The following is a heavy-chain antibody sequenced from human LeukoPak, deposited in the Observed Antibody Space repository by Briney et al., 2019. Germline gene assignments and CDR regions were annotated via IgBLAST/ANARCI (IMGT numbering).Heavy chain of an antibody. CDR3: ARDYKYAFDN. V-gene: IGHV3-48*01. CDR1: GFRFSDYS. J-gene: IGHJ4*02. CDR2: IGIDSGNT. D-gene: IGHD5-24*01. Sequence: GSLRLSCAASGFRFSDYSMNWVRQAPGKGLEWISYIGIDSGNTNYADSVKGRFTVSGDEAKKSLYLQMNSLRVEDTAVYYCARDYKYAFDNWGQGTLVTVSS.